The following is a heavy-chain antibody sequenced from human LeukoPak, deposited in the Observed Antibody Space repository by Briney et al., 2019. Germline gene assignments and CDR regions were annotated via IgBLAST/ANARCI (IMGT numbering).Heavy chain of an antibody. CDR3: ARDKGSDYGMDV. CDR2: ISSSSSYT. CDR1: GFTFSSYW. V-gene: IGHV3-21*05. Sequence: GGSLRLSCAASGFTFSSYWMNWARQAPGKGLEWVSYISSSSSYTNYADSVKGRFTISRDNAKNSLYLQMNSLRAEDTAVYYCARDKGSDYGMDVWGQGTTVTVSS. J-gene: IGHJ6*02. D-gene: IGHD3-10*01.